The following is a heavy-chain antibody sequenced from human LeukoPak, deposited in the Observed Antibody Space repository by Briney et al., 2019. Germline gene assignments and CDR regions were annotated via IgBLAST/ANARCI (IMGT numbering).Heavy chain of an antibody. V-gene: IGHV4-34*01. J-gene: IGHJ4*02. CDR2: INHSGST. D-gene: IGHD2-2*01. CDR1: GGSFSGYY. CDR3: AREEYGCSSTSCYGQGY. Sequence: LETLSLTCAVYGGSFSGYYWSWIRQPPGKGLEWIGEINHSGSTNYNPSLKSRVTISVDTSKNQFSLKLSSVTAADTAVYYCAREEYGCSSTSCYGQGYWGQGTLVTVSS.